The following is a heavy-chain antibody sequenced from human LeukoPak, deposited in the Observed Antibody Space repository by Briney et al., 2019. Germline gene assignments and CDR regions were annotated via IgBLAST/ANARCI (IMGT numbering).Heavy chain of an antibody. CDR1: GYTCTSYD. V-gene: IGHV1-8*01. J-gene: IGHJ5*02. CDR2: MNPNSGNT. Sequence: ASVKVSCKASGYTCTSYDINWVRHATGHGLEWMGWMNPNSGNTGYAQKFQRRVTMTRNTSISTAYMELSSLRSEDTAVYYCARGGLRYFDWLFSWFDPWGQGTLVTVSS. D-gene: IGHD3-9*01. CDR3: ARGGLRYFDWLFSWFDP.